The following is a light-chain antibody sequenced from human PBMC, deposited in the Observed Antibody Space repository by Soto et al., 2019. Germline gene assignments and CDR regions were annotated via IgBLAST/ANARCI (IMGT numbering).Light chain of an antibody. V-gene: IGKV3-20*01. CDR1: QSVSSSY. J-gene: IGKJ1*01. CDR2: GAS. CDR3: QQYGSSLSWT. Sequence: EIVLTQSPGTLSVSPGERATLSCRASQSVSSSYLAWYQQKPGQAPRLLIYGASSRATGIPDRLRGSGSGTDFSLTISRLEPEDFAVFYCQQYGSSLSWTFGQGTMVEIK.